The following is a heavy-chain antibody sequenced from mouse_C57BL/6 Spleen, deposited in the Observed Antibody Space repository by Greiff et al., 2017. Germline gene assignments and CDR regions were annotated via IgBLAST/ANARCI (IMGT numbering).Heavy chain of an antibody. CDR1: GYTFTDYE. J-gene: IGHJ1*03. Sequence: VKLQESGAELVRPGASVTLSCKASGYTFTDYEMHWVKQTPVHGLEWIGAIDPETGGTAYNQKFKGTAILTADKSSSTAYMELRSLTSEDSAVYYCTPYGSGRYFDVWGTGTTVTVSS. CDR2: IDPETGGT. CDR3: TPYGSGRYFDV. V-gene: IGHV1-15*01. D-gene: IGHD1-1*01.